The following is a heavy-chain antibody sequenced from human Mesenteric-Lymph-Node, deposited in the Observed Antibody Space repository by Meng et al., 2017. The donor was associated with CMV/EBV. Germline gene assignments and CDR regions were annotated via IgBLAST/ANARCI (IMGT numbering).Heavy chain of an antibody. J-gene: IGHJ5*02. D-gene: IGHD3-16*01. CDR1: GGTFSSYT. CDR3: ARGGFSLTNWVDP. V-gene: IGHV1-69*02. Sequence: KASGGTFSSYTISWVRQAPGQGLEWLGRIIPILGIANYAQKFQGRVTITADKSTSTAYMELSSLRSEDTAVYYCARGGFSLTNWVDPWGQGTLVTVSS. CDR2: IIPILGIA.